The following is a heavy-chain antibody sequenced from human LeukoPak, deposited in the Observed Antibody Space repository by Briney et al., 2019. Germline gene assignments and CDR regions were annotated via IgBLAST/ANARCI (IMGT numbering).Heavy chain of an antibody. Sequence: PSETLSLTCTVSGGSISSGGYYWSWIRQPPGKGLEWIGYIYHSGSTYYNPFLKSRVTISVDRSKNQFSLKLSSVTAADTAVYYCARDSAIPFDYWGQGTLVTVSS. J-gene: IGHJ4*02. CDR3: ARDSAIPFDY. CDR2: IYHSGST. D-gene: IGHD2-2*01. V-gene: IGHV4-30-2*01. CDR1: GGSISSGGYY.